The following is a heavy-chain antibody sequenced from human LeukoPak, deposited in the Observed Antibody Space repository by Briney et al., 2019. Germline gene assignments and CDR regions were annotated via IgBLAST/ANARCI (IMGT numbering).Heavy chain of an antibody. D-gene: IGHD3-22*01. CDR1: GFTFSSYA. CDR3: AKALSNRITMIVVSG. CDR2: ISGSGGST. Sequence: GGSLRLSCAASGFTFSSYAMSWVRQASGKGLEWVSAISGSGGSTYYADSVKGRFTISRDNSKNTLYLQMNSLRAEDTAVYYCAKALSNRITMIVVSGWGQGTLVTVSS. J-gene: IGHJ4*02. V-gene: IGHV3-23*01.